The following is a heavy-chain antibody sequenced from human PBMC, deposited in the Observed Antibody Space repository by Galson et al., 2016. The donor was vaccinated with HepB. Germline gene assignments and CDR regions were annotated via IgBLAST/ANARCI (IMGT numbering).Heavy chain of an antibody. J-gene: IGHJ4*02. CDR3: ARDDDYVWGTYRYTRTVPQYYFDY. CDR2: ISSSRNTI. CDR1: GFALSSFN. V-gene: IGHV3-48*01. Sequence: SLRLSCAASGFALSSFNMNWVRQTPGKGLEWISYISSSRNTIDYADSVKGRFTISRDDAKNTLYLQMNSLRAEDTAVYYCARDDDYVWGTYRYTRTVPQYYFDYWGQGTLVTVSS. D-gene: IGHD3-16*02.